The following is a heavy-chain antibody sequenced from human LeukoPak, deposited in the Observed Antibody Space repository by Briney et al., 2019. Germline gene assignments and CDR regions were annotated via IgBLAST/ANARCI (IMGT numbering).Heavy chain of an antibody. D-gene: IGHD6-13*01. V-gene: IGHV3-23*01. CDR3: VRDEPGSSWYN. J-gene: IGHJ4*02. CDR2: INGGGGST. CDR1: GFTFSSNY. Sequence: PGGSLRLSCAASGFTFSSNYMAWVRQAPGKGLEWVSSINGGGGSTYYADSVKGRFTISRDNSKNTLYLQMNSLRAEDTAVYYCVRDEPGSSWYNWGQGTLVTVSS.